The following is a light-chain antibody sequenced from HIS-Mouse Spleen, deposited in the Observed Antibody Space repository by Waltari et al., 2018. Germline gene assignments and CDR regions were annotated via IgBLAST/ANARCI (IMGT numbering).Light chain of an antibody. Sequence: QSSLTQHRSVSGSPGQSFPIPCTDTSSDVGGYHYVSLYQQHPGKAPKLMIYDVSKRPSGVPDRFSGSKSGNTASLTISGLQAEDEADYYCCSYAGSYPVVFGGGTKLTVL. V-gene: IGLV2-11*01. J-gene: IGLJ2*01. CDR1: SSDVGGYHY. CDR2: DVS. CDR3: CSYAGSYPVV.